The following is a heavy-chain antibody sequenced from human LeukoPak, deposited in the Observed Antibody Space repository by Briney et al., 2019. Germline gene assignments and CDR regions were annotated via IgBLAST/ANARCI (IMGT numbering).Heavy chain of an antibody. Sequence: SETLSLTCAVYGGSFSGYYWSWIRQPPGKGLEWIGEINHSGSTNYNPSLKSRVTISVDTSKNQFSLKLSSVTAADTAVYYCAREGNYYGSGSYYNALDYWGQGTLVTVSS. J-gene: IGHJ4*02. V-gene: IGHV4-34*01. D-gene: IGHD3-10*01. CDR3: AREGNYYGSGSYYNALDY. CDR1: GGSFSGYY. CDR2: INHSGST.